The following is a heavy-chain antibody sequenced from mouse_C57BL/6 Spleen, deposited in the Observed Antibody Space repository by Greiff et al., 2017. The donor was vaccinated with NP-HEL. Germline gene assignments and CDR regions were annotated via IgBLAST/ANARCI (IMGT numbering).Heavy chain of an antibody. V-gene: IGHV5-9-1*02. D-gene: IGHD2-4*01. CDR1: GFTFSSYA. CDR2: ISSGGDYI. CDR3: TRGIYYDYDDGGYYFDY. Sequence: EVQGVESGEGLVKPGGSLKLSCAASGFTFSSYAMSWVRQTPEKRLEWVAYISSGGDYIYYADTVKGRFTISSDNARNTLYLQMSSLKSEDTAMYYCTRGIYYDYDDGGYYFDYWGQGTTLTVSS. J-gene: IGHJ2*01.